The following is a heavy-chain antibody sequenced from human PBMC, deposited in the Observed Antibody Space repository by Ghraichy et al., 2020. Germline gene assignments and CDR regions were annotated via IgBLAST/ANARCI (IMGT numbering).Heavy chain of an antibody. CDR1: GGSVSSGGYY. CDR3: AILGGGRLPLAFDI. Sequence: SETLSLTCTVSGGSVSSGGYYWSWIRQHPGKGLEWIGYIYYSGSTYYNPSLKSRVTISVDTSKNEFSLKLSSVTAADTAVYYCAILGGGRLPLAFDIWGQGTMVTVSS. J-gene: IGHJ3*02. CDR2: IYYSGST. D-gene: IGHD6-25*01. V-gene: IGHV4-31*03.